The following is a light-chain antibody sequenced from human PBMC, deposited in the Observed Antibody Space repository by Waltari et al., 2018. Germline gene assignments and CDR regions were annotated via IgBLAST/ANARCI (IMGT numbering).Light chain of an antibody. Sequence: QSVLTQQPSVSGAPGQRVTISCTGSSSNIGAGYDVFWYQHLPGTAPKLLIFGNSIRPSGVPDRFSGSKSGTSASLAIIGLQAEDEADYYCQSYDSSLSVVFGGGTKVTVL. J-gene: IGLJ2*01. CDR1: SSNIGAGYD. V-gene: IGLV1-40*01. CDR2: GNS. CDR3: QSYDSSLSVV.